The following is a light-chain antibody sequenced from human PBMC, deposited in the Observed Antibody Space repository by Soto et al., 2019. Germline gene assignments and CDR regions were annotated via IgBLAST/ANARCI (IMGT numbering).Light chain of an antibody. CDR1: QSVSSN. CDR2: GAS. CDR3: QQYNNWTRT. Sequence: IMITQSAATLSVSTGERATLSCRASQSVSSNLAWYQQKPGQARRLLIYGASTMATGIPARFSGSGSGTEFTLTISSLQSEDFAVYYCQQYNNWTRTFGQRTKVDI. V-gene: IGKV3-15*01. J-gene: IGKJ1*01.